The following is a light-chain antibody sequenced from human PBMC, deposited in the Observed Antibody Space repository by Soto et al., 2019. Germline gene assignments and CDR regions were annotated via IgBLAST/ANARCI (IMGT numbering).Light chain of an antibody. CDR2: GAS. Sequence: EIVLTKSPGTLFLSPGERATLSCRASQSVSSSFLAWYQQKPGQAPRLLIYGASYRATGTPDWFSGSGSGRDFSLTISRLEPEDFAVYYCQQYGGSPSITFGQGTRLEIK. CDR1: QSVSSSF. J-gene: IGKJ5*01. CDR3: QQYGGSPSIT. V-gene: IGKV3-20*01.